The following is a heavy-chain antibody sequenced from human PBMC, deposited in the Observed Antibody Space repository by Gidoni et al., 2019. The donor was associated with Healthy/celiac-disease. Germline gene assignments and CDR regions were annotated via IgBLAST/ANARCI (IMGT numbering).Heavy chain of an antibody. V-gene: IGHV4-61*02. CDR2: IYTSGST. Sequence: QVQLQESGPGLVKPSQTLSLTCTVSGGSISSGSYYWSWIRQPAGKGLEWIGRIYTSGSTNYNPSLKSRVTISVDTSKNQFSLKLSSVTAADTAVYYCARDADYYDSSGYQYYFDYWGQGTLVTVSS. D-gene: IGHD3-22*01. CDR3: ARDADYYDSSGYQYYFDY. CDR1: GGSISSGSYY. J-gene: IGHJ4*02.